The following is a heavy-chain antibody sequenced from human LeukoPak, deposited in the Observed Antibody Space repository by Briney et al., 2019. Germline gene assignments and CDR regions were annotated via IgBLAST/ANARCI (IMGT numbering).Heavy chain of an antibody. D-gene: IGHD3-3*01. CDR2: TIGSGATT. Sequence: GGSLRLSCAASGFTFSDFAMSWVRQAPGKGLEWVSGTIGSGATTFYADSVEGRFTISRDNSKNTLYLQMNSLRAEDTAVYYCARDPYDFWSGYPDYWGQGTLVTVSS. CDR1: GFTFSDFA. J-gene: IGHJ4*02. CDR3: ARDPYDFWSGYPDY. V-gene: IGHV3-23*01.